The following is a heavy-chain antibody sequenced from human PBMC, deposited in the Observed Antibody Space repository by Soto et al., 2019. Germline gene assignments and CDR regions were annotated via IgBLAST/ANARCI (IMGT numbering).Heavy chain of an antibody. J-gene: IGHJ6*02. CDR3: ARGFAARLYFGMDV. Sequence: PGGSLRLSCAASGFTFSSYAMHWVRQAPGKGLEWVAVISYDGSNKYYADSVKGRFTISRDNSKNTLYLQMNSLRAEDTAVYYCARGFAARLYFGMDVWGQGTTVTVSS. CDR2: ISYDGSNK. V-gene: IGHV3-30-3*01. D-gene: IGHD6-6*01. CDR1: GFTFSSYA.